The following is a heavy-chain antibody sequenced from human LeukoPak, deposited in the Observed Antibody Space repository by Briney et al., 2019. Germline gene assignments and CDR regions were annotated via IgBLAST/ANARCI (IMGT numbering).Heavy chain of an antibody. J-gene: IGHJ4*02. CDR1: GGTFSSYA. V-gene: IGHV1-69*13. Sequence: SVKVSCKASGGTFSSYAISWVRQAPGQGLEWMGGIIPIFGTANYAQKFQGRVTITADESTSTAYMELSSLRSEDTAVYYCARARIGGSGSYLIDYWGQGTLVTVSS. CDR2: IIPIFGTA. D-gene: IGHD3-10*01. CDR3: ARARIGGSGSYLIDY.